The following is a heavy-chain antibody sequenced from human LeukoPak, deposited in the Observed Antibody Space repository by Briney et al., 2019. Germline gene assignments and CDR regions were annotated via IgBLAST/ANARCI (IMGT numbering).Heavy chain of an antibody. J-gene: IGHJ4*02. V-gene: IGHV3-23*01. D-gene: IGHD3-22*01. CDR1: GFTVSSNY. CDR3: AKDSGDSSGYYYDYFDY. Sequence: GGSLRLSCAASGFTVSSNYMSWVRQAPGKGLEWVSAISGSGGSTYYADAVKGRFTISRDNSKNTLYLQMNSLRAEDTAVYYCAKDSGDSSGYYYDYFDYWGQGTLVTVSS. CDR2: ISGSGGST.